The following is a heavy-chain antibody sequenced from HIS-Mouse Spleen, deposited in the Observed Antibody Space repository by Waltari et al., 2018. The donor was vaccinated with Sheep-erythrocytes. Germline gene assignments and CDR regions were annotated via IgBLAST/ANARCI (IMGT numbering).Heavy chain of an antibody. Sequence: EVQLLESGGGLVQPGGSLRLSCAASGFTFSSYAMSWVRQAPGKGREWVSAISGSGGSTYYADSVKGRFTISRDNSKNTLYLQMNSLRAEDTAVYYCAKQTLRRTYFDYWGQGTLVTVSS. V-gene: IGHV3-23*01. CDR3: AKQTLRRTYFDY. J-gene: IGHJ4*02. CDR1: GFTFSSYA. D-gene: IGHD4-17*01. CDR2: ISGSGGST.